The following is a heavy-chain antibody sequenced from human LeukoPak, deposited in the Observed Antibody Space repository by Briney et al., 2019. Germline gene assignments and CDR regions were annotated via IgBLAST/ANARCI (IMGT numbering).Heavy chain of an antibody. J-gene: IGHJ4*02. D-gene: IGHD3-9*01. CDR3: ARTQGYYDILTGLDY. Sequence: GASVKVSCKASGYTFTSYYMHWVRQAPGQGLEWMGIINPSGGSTSYAQKFQGRVTMTTDTSTSTAYMELRSLRSDDTAVYYCARTQGYYDILTGLDYWGQGTLVTVSS. CDR1: GYTFTSYY. CDR2: INPSGGST. V-gene: IGHV1-46*01.